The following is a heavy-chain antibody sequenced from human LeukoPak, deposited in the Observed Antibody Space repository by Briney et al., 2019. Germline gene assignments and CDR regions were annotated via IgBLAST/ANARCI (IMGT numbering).Heavy chain of an antibody. Sequence: PGGSLRPSCAASGFTFSSYSMNWVRQAPGKGLEWVSSISSSSSYIYYADSVKGRFTISRDNAKISLYLQMNSLRAEDTAVYYCARDRVTYYYGSGKKLNWFDPWGQGTLVTVSS. V-gene: IGHV3-21*01. D-gene: IGHD3-10*01. CDR3: ARDRVTYYYGSGKKLNWFDP. J-gene: IGHJ5*02. CDR2: ISSSSSYI. CDR1: GFTFSSYS.